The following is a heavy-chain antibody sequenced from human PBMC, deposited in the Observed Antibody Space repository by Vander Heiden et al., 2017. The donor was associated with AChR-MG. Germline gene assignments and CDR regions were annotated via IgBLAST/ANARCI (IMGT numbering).Heavy chain of an antibody. CDR3: AKDMRYYYDSSGSFDY. CDR1: GFTFDDYA. J-gene: IGHJ4*02. V-gene: IGHV3-9*01. CDR2: ISWNSGSI. D-gene: IGHD3-22*01. Sequence: EVQLVESGGGLVQPGRSLRLSCAASGFTFDDYAMHWGRQAPGKGLEWVAGISWNSGSIGYADSVKGRFTISRDNAKNSLYLQMNSLRAEDTALYYCAKDMRYYYDSSGSFDYWGQGTLVTVSS.